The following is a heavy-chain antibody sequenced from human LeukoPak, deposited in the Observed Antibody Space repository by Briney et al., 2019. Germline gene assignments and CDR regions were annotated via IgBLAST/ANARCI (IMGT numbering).Heavy chain of an antibody. CDR1: GFTFSSYA. D-gene: IGHD4-17*01. Sequence: GGSLRLSCAASGFTFSSYAMSWVRQAPGKGVEWVSAISGSGGSTYYADSVKGRFTISRDNSKNTLYLQMNSLRAEDTAVYYCAETTVPTWFFDYWGQGTLVTVSS. CDR2: ISGSGGST. V-gene: IGHV3-23*01. CDR3: AETTVPTWFFDY. J-gene: IGHJ4*02.